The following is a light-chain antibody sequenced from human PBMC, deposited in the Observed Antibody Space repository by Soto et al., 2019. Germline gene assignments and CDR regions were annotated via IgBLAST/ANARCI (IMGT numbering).Light chain of an antibody. CDR2: GVS. J-gene: IGKJ1*01. V-gene: IGKV3-20*01. Sequence: EIELTQSPGTLSLSPGNRAALSCSASQSVSSSYLAGYQQKPGQAPRLLIHGVSSRATGIPDRFSGSGSGTDFTLTISRLEHEDFGVYYCHQYGNSRWTLGQGTKVDIK. CDR3: HQYGNSRWT. CDR1: QSVSSSY.